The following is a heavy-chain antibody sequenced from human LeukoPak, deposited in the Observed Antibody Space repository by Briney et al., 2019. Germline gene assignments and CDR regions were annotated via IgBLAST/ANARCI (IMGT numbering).Heavy chain of an antibody. CDR1: GGSISSSSYY. CDR3: ARDYGGNLGGDAFDI. D-gene: IGHD4-23*01. V-gene: IGHV4-39*07. Sequence: SETLSLTCTVSGGSISSSSYYWGWIRQPPGKGLEWIGSIYYSGSTYYNPSLKSRVTISVDTSKNQFSLKLSSVTAADTAVYYCARDYGGNLGGDAFDIWGQGTMVTVSS. J-gene: IGHJ3*02. CDR2: IYYSGST.